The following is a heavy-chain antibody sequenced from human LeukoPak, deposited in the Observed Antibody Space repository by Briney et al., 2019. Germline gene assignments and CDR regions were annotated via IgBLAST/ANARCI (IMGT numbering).Heavy chain of an antibody. CDR2: ISYDGSNK. J-gene: IGHJ1*01. CDR3: ARGPTGGNSEQYFQH. Sequence: GGSLRLSCAASGFTFSSYAMHWVRQAPGKGLEWVAVISYDGSNKYYADPVKGRFTISRDNSKNTLYLQMNSLRAEDTAVYYCARGPTGGNSEQYFQHWGQGTLVTVSS. V-gene: IGHV3-30*01. CDR1: GFTFSSYA. D-gene: IGHD4-23*01.